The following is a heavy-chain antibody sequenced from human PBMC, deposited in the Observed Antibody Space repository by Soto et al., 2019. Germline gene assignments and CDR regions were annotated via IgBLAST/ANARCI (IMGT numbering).Heavy chain of an antibody. D-gene: IGHD4-17*01. Sequence: QITLKESGPTLVKPAETLTLTCTFSGFSLSTSTVGVGWIRQPPGKALEWLALIYWDDDKRYSPSLKRRLTITKDTSKNQVVLTMTNMDPVDTATYYCAHTVTRYHYFDSWGQGTLVTVSS. J-gene: IGHJ4*02. CDR3: AHTVTRYHYFDS. CDR2: IYWDDDK. V-gene: IGHV2-5*02. CDR1: GFSLSTSTVG.